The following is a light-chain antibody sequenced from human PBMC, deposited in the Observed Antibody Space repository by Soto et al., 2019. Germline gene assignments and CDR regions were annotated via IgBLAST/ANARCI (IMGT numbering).Light chain of an antibody. Sequence: DIQMTQSTSSLSASVGDRVTITCRASQIINTWLAWYQQKPGKDPKLLIYRASNLVNGVPSRFSGSGSGTEFTLTISSLQPDDFSIYYCQQYETYSGTFGPGTKVDL. CDR3: QQYETYSGT. V-gene: IGKV1-5*03. CDR2: RAS. CDR1: QIINTW. J-gene: IGKJ3*01.